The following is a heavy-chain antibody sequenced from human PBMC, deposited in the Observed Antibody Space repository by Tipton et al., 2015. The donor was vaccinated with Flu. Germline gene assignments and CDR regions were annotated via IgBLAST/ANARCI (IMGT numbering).Heavy chain of an antibody. Sequence: QLVQSGGGLVQPGGSLRLSCSASGFTFSSYAMHWVRQAPGKGLEYVSAISSNGGSTYYADSVKGRFTISRDNSKNTLYLQMSSLRAEDTAVYYCHLLGVATTKIYYYYYMDVWGKGTTVTVSS. CDR1: GFTFSSYA. V-gene: IGHV3-64D*06. D-gene: IGHD5-12*01. CDR3: HLLGVATTKIYYYYYMDV. J-gene: IGHJ6*03. CDR2: ISSNGGST.